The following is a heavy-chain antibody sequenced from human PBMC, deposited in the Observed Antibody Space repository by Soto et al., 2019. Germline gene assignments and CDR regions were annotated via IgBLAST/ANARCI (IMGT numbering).Heavy chain of an antibody. CDR3: LKIELQARGSIRYYNTVTAFLRNRSTDL. Sequence: SCVLKTPGKGLEWVSLLSGSDDSTYYADSVKGRFTMSSDSSKSTLYLHINSLRDEDTAVYYCLKIELQARGSIRYYNTVTAFLRNRSTDL. D-gene: IGHD3-10*01. J-gene: IGHJ2*01. V-gene: IGHV3-23*01. CDR2: LSGSDDST.